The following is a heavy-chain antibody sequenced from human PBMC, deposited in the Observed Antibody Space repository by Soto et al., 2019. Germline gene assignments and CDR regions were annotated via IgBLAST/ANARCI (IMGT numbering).Heavy chain of an antibody. CDR1: GFTFSNHA. CDR3: VRGLLAFFDF. D-gene: IGHD3-3*02. CDR2: VSGGGGSS. Sequence: PRGSLRLSCAASGFTFSNHAMSWVRQAPGKGLEWVSAVSGGGGSSFYADSVKGRFTISRDNSKNTVSLQMSGLRVEDTALYYCVRGLLAFFDFWGQGTPVTVSS. J-gene: IGHJ4*02. V-gene: IGHV3-23*01.